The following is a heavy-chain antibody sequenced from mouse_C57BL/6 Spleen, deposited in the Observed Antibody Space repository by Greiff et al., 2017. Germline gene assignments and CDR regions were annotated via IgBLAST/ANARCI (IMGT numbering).Heavy chain of an antibody. V-gene: IGHV1-81*01. CDR1: GYTFTSYG. CDR3: ANDYDEAMDY. CDR2: IYPRSGNT. D-gene: IGHD2-4*01. Sequence: VKLVESGAELARPGASVKLSCKASGYTFTSYGISWVKQRTGPGLEWIGEIYPRSGNTYYNEKFKGKATLTADKSSSTAYMELRSLTSEDSAVYFCANDYDEAMDYWGQGTSVTVSS. J-gene: IGHJ4*01.